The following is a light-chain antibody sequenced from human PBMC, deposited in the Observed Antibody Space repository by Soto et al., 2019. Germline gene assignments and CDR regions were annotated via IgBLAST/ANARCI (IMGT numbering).Light chain of an antibody. J-gene: IGLJ1*01. CDR1: SSNIGNNY. CDR2: DSN. Sequence: QSVLAQPPSVSAAPGHTVTISCSGSSSNIGNNYVSWYQQVPGAAPKLLIYDSNKRPSGIPERFSASKSGTSATLAITGLQTGDEADYYCGAWDGSLRLYVFGSGTKVTVL. V-gene: IGLV1-51*01. CDR3: GAWDGSLRLYV.